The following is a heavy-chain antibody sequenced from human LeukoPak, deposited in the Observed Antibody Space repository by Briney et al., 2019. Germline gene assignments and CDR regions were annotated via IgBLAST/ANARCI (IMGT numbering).Heavy chain of an antibody. CDR2: ISGSGGST. Sequence: GGSLRLSCAASGFTFSSYAMSWVRQAPGKGLEWVSAISGSGGSTYYADSVKGRFTISRDNSKDTLYLQMNSLRAEDTAVYYCAKDRKSSGWYDYWGQGTLVTVSS. D-gene: IGHD6-19*01. CDR3: AKDRKSSGWYDY. V-gene: IGHV3-23*01. J-gene: IGHJ4*02. CDR1: GFTFSSYA.